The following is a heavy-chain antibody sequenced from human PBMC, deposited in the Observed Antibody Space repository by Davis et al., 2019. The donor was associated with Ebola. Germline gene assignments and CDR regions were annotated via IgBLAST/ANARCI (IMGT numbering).Heavy chain of an antibody. CDR1: RYTFIRYG. CDR2: ISAYNGNT. Sequence: AASVKVSCKASRYTFIRYGISWVRQAPGQGLEWMGWISAYNGNTNYAQKLQGRVTMTTDTSTSTAYMELRSLRSDDTAVYYCARGDCSGGSCYSWDYWGQGTLVTVSS. J-gene: IGHJ4*02. V-gene: IGHV1-18*01. D-gene: IGHD2-15*01. CDR3: ARGDCSGGSCYSWDY.